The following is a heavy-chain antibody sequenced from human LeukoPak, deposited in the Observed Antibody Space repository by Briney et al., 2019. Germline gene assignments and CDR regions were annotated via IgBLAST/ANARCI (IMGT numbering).Heavy chain of an antibody. Sequence: GGSLKLSCGTSGFTFGGFTMHWVRQASGKGLEWVGRIRSKTDNYATSYAASVKGRFTIPRDDSKNTAYLQMNSLEIEDTAVYFCAGHGTFTNYYYTMDVWGQGTTVTVSS. D-gene: IGHD2-8*01. V-gene: IGHV3-73*01. CDR2: IRSKTDNYAT. CDR3: AGHGTFTNYYYTMDV. CDR1: GFTFGGFT. J-gene: IGHJ6*02.